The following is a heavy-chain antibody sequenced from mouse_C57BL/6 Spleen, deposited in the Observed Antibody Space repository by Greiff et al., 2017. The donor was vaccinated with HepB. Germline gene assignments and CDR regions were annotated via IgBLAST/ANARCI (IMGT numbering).Heavy chain of an antibody. Sequence: QQPGAELVMPGASVKLSCKASGYTFTSYWMHWVKQRPGQGLEWIGEIDPSASYTNYNQKFKGKSTLTVDKSSSTAYMQLSSLTSEDSAFYYCARGGKRAGRYFDYWGQGTTLTVSS. CDR3: ARGGKRAGRYFDY. CDR2: IDPSASYT. V-gene: IGHV1-69*01. J-gene: IGHJ2*01. CDR1: GYTFTSYW. D-gene: IGHD2-1*01.